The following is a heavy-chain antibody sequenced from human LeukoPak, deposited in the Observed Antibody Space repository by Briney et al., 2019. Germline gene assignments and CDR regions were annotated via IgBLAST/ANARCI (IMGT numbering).Heavy chain of an antibody. J-gene: IGHJ6*02. CDR1: GYTFTSYN. D-gene: IGHD1-1*01. Sequence: ASVKVSCKASGYTFTSYNMHWVRQAPGQGLGWMGIINPSGGSTSYAQKFQGRVTMTRDTSTSTVYMELSSLRSEDTAVYYCARDRLEDRYYYYYGMDVWGQGTTVTVSS. CDR3: ARDRLEDRYYYYYGMDV. V-gene: IGHV1-46*01. CDR2: INPSGGST.